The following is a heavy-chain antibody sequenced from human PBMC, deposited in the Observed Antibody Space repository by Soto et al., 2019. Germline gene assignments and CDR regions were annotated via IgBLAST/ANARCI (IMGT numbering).Heavy chain of an antibody. CDR3: ARVVSFYYYMDV. CDR2: MNPNSGNT. J-gene: IGHJ6*03. V-gene: IGHV1-8*01. Sequence: QVQLVQSGAEVKKAGASVKVSCKASGYTFTSYDINWVRQATGQGLEWMGWMNPNSGNTGYAQKFQGRVTMTRNTSISTAYMELSSLRSEDTAVYHCARVVSFYYYMDVWGKGTTVTVSS. CDR1: GYTFTSYD. D-gene: IGHD1-20*01.